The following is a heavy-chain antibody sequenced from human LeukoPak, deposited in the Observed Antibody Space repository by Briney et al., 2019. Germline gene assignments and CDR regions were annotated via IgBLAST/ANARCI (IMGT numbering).Heavy chain of an antibody. CDR1: GGSFSGYY. CDR2: INHSGST. D-gene: IGHD6-19*01. CDR3: ARGLGKAVAGSYFDY. V-gene: IGHV4-34*01. Sequence: SETLSLTCAVYGGSFSGYYWSWIRQPPGKGLEWIGEINHSGSTNYNPSLKSRVTISVDTSKNQFSLKLSSVTAADTAVYYCARGLGKAVAGSYFDYWGQGTLVTVSS. J-gene: IGHJ4*02.